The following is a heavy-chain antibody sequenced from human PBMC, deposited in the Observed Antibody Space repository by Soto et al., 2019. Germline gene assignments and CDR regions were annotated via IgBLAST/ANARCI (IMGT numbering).Heavy chain of an antibody. Sequence: QVQLQESGPGLVKPSETLSLTCTVSGGSISSYYWSWIRHPPGKGLEWVGYIYYSGSTNYNPSLQRRVTLSVDTSKIQFSLKLSSVTAADTAVYYCARAQRGYIAPYGSLWWYFDLWGRGTLVTVSS. CDR2: IYYSGST. V-gene: IGHV4-59*01. CDR1: GGSISSYY. D-gene: IGHD3-10*01. J-gene: IGHJ2*01. CDR3: ARAQRGYIAPYGSLWWYFDL.